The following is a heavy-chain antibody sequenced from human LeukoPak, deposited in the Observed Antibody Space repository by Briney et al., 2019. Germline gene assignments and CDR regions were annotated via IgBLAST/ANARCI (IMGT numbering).Heavy chain of an antibody. CDR3: ARGRGGGAVASYYMDV. Sequence: GASVKVSCKASGYTFTSYGINWVRQATGQGLEWMGWMNPNSGNTGYAQKFQGRVTMTRNTSISTAYMELSSLRSEDTAVYYCARGRGGGAVASYYMDVWGKGTTVTISS. CDR2: MNPNSGNT. CDR1: GYTFTSYG. V-gene: IGHV1-8*02. J-gene: IGHJ6*03. D-gene: IGHD6-19*01.